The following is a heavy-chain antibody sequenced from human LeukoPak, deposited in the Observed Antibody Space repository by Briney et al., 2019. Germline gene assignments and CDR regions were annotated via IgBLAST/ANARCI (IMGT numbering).Heavy chain of an antibody. V-gene: IGHV3-48*01. CDR3: VRDHLFAFDY. CDR1: GFTFNIFS. Sequence: GGSLRLSCEASGFTFNIFSMNWVSQAPGKGLEWLSYIGGNTGIIWYADSVKGRFTISRDNAKNSLYLQMNSLGVEDTAVYFCVRDHLFAFDYWGRGALITVSS. J-gene: IGHJ4*02. CDR2: IGGNTGII.